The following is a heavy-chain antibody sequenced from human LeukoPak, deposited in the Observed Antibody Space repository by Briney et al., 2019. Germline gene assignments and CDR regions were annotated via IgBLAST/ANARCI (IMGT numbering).Heavy chain of an antibody. D-gene: IGHD2-15*01. CDR1: GFTLSSYW. J-gene: IGHJ6*03. Sequence: PGGSLRLSCAASGFTLSSYWMHWVRQAPGKGLVWVSRINSDGSSTSYADSVKGRFTISRDNAKNTLYLQMNSLRAEDTAVYYCARVADQLIVVVVADYYYYYMDVWGKGTTVTISS. CDR2: INSDGSST. CDR3: ARVADQLIVVVVADYYYYYMDV. V-gene: IGHV3-74*01.